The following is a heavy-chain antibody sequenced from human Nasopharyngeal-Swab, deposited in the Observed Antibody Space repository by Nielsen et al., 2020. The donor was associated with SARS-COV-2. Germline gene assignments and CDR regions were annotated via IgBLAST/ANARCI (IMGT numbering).Heavy chain of an antibody. CDR1: GFTFSSYS. V-gene: IGHV3-21*01. D-gene: IGHD6-13*01. Sequence: GGSLRLSFAASGFTFSSYSMNWVRQAPGKGLEWVSSISSSSSYIYYADSVKGRFTISRDNAKNSLYLQMNSLRAEDTAVYYCAREEGSSWHYFDYWGQGTLVTVSS. CDR3: AREEGSSWHYFDY. CDR2: ISSSSSYI. J-gene: IGHJ4*02.